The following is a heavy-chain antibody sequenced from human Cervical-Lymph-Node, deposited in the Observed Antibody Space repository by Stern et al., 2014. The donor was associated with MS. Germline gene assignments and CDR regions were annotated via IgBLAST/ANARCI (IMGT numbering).Heavy chain of an antibody. J-gene: IGHJ4*02. CDR1: GFTFSSYS. CDR3: ARPISPYSYGLVPSYYFDY. CDR2: ISSSSSYI. V-gene: IGHV3-21*01. D-gene: IGHD5-18*01. Sequence: EVQLLESGGGLVKPGGSLRLSCAASGFTFSSYSMNWVRQAPGKGLEWVSSISSSSSYIYYADSVKGRFTISRDNAKNSLYLQMNSLRAEDTAVYYCARPISPYSYGLVPSYYFDYWGQGTLVTVSS.